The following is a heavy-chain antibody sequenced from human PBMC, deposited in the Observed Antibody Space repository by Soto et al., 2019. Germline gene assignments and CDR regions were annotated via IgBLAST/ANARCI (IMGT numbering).Heavy chain of an antibody. V-gene: IGHV4-31*03. CDR1: GGSINNGDYY. D-gene: IGHD5-18*01. Sequence: QVQLQESGPGLVKPSQTLSLTCTVSGGSINNGDYYWTWARHHPVKGLEWIGYTYYSGATSYNPSLQGRVTLSLDTSENQFSLSLSSVTAADTAVYFCSREGYNYSGMDVWGQGTTVTVS. J-gene: IGHJ6*02. CDR3: SREGYNYSGMDV. CDR2: TYYSGAT.